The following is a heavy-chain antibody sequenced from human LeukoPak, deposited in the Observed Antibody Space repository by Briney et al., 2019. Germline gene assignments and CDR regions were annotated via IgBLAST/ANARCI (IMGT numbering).Heavy chain of an antibody. D-gene: IGHD1-1*01. CDR2: ISYTGST. CDR3: ARHEGTWTFDY. Sequence: SETLSLTCSVSGASIRSYYWSWIRQPPGRGLEWLGYISYTGSTNYNPSLKSRLTISVDTSKNQLSLNLTTVTAADTAVYYCARHEGTWTFDYWGQGALVTVSS. CDR1: GASIRSYY. V-gene: IGHV4-59*08. J-gene: IGHJ4*02.